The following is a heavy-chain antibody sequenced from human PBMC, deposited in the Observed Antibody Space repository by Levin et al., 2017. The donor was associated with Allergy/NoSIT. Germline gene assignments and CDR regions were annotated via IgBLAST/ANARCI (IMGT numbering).Heavy chain of an antibody. J-gene: IGHJ6*02. V-gene: IGHV1-8*01. CDR1: GYTFTSYD. CDR3: ARALKKQLVPGHYYYGMDV. D-gene: IGHD6-6*01. CDR2: MNPNSGNT. Sequence: ASVKVSCKASGYTFTSYDINWVRQATGQGLEWMGWMNPNSGNTGYAQKFQGRVTMTRNTSISTAYMELSSLRSEDTAVYYCARALKKQLVPGHYYYGMDVWGQGTTVTVSS.